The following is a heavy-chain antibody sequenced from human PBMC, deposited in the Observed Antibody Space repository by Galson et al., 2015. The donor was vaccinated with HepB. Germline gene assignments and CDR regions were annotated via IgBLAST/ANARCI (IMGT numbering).Heavy chain of an antibody. Sequence: SVKVSCKASGYIFTDYYMHWVRQAPGQGLEWMGSMDPKSGGTNYERRFQGRVTMTRDTSISTAFMELSRLGSDDTAVYYCASSRGRHYGMDVWGQGTTVTVSS. CDR2: MDPKSGGT. V-gene: IGHV1-2*02. CDR3: ASSRGRHYGMDV. D-gene: IGHD6-13*01. J-gene: IGHJ6*02. CDR1: GYIFTDYY.